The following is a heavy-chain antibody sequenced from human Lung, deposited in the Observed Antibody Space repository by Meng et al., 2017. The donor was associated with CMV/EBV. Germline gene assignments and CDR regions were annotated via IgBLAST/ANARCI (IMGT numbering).Heavy chain of an antibody. J-gene: IGHJ4*02. Sequence: SETLSLXCTASNTSISAGGYCWGWIRQSPGKGLEWIASMYYGGNTHYNPSLKSRVTISIDTSKNQLSLRLSSVTAADTAIYYCARHLSNNFWSGYYVPPDFNYWGQGALVTVSS. D-gene: IGHD3-3*01. CDR2: MYYGGNT. CDR3: ARHLSNNFWSGYYVPPDFNY. V-gene: IGHV4-39*01. CDR1: NTSISAGGYC.